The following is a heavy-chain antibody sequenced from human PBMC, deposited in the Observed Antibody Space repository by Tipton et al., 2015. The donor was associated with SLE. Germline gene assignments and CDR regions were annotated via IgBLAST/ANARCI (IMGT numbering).Heavy chain of an antibody. CDR2: ISAYNDNT. CDR1: GGTFSSYG. Sequence: QSGPEVKKPGASVKVSCKASGGTFSSYGISWVRQAPGQGLEWMGWISAYNDNTNFAQKFQGRVTIIADESTSTAYMELSSLRSEDTAVYYCVLGSLVRDYYYGMDVWGQGTTVTVS. CDR3: VLGSLVRDYYYGMDV. V-gene: IGHV1-69*01. J-gene: IGHJ6*02. D-gene: IGHD3-16*01.